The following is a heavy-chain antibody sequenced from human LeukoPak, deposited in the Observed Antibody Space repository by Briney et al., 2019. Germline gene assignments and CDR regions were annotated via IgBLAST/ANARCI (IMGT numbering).Heavy chain of an antibody. Sequence: SETLSLTCSVSGASISTSSYYWGWIRQSPGKGLEWIGSIYYSGTTYYNSSLRSRVIISLDTSKNQFSLKLSSVTAADTAVYYCARDGVPTYYDFWSGYSNDAFDIWGQGTMVTVSS. CDR3: ARDGVPTYYDFWSGYSNDAFDI. J-gene: IGHJ3*02. D-gene: IGHD3-3*01. CDR1: GASISTSSYY. CDR2: IYYSGTT. V-gene: IGHV4-39*07.